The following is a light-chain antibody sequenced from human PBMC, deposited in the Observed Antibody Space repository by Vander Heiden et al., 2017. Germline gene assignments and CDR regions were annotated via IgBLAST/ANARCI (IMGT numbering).Light chain of an antibody. CDR1: SNNVGNKG. V-gene: IGLV10-54*04. CDR3: SAWDSSLGAWV. CDR2: RNN. J-gene: IGLJ3*02. Sequence: ARLTQPPSLSTCLTPPAPLTSLGHSNNVGNKGAAWLQQHQGHPPKLLSYRNNNRPSGISERFSASRSGNTASLTITGLQPEDEADYHCSAWDSSLGAWVFGGGTKLTVL.